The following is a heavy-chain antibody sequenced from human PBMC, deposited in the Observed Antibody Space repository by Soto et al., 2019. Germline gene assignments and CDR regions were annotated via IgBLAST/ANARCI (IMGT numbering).Heavy chain of an antibody. CDR3: ARHSSSWYYFDY. CDR2: IYYSGST. J-gene: IGHJ4*01. Sequence: SQTLPHRYTVSGGFTRPEHWRLFRHPPGKGLEWIGYIYYSGSTNYNPSLKSRVTISVDTSKNQFSLKLSSVTAADTAVYYCARHSSSWYYFDYWGQGTLVT. D-gene: IGHD6-13*01. V-gene: IGHV4-59*01. CDR1: GGFTRPEH.